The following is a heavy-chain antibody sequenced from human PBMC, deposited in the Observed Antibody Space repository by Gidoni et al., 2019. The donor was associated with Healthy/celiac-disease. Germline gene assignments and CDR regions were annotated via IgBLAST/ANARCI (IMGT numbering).Heavy chain of an antibody. CDR3: AKDLQQWLDPVGNFDY. Sequence: EVQLLEYGGGLVQPGGALRLACAAAGVTVRRDAMSWVRQAPGKGLEWVSAIIGSGGSTSYADSVTGRFTISRDNSKNTLYLQMNSLRAEDTAVYYCAKDLQQWLDPVGNFDYWGQGTLVTVSS. CDR1: GVTVRRDA. V-gene: IGHV3-23*01. CDR2: IIGSGGST. J-gene: IGHJ4*02. D-gene: IGHD6-19*01.